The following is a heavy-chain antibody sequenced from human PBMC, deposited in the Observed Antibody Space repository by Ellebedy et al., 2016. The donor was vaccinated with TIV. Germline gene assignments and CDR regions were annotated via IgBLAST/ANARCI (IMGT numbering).Heavy chain of an antibody. Sequence: GESLKISXAASGFTLSNSGMTWVRQAPGKELEWVSYISISGTTLYYADSVGGRFTISRDNAKNSLYLRMNSLRADDTAMYYCARVDRVSHAMDVWGQGTPVTVSS. V-gene: IGHV3-48*01. CDR1: GFTLSNSG. CDR2: ISISGTTL. J-gene: IGHJ6*02. D-gene: IGHD1-14*01. CDR3: ARVDRVSHAMDV.